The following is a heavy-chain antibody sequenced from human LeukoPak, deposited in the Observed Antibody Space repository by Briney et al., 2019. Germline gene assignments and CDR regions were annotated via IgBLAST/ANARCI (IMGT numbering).Heavy chain of an antibody. V-gene: IGHV3-74*01. D-gene: IGHD3-10*01. CDR1: GFTFSSYW. CDR2: INGDGSTT. J-gene: IGHJ5*02. Sequence: PGGSLRLSCAASGFTFSSYWMHWVRQAPGKGLVWVSRINGDGSTTTYVGSVKGRFTIYRDNAKNTVYLQMNSLRVEDTAVYYCATVRSGSWDWFDPWGQGTLVTVSS. CDR3: ATVRSGSWDWFDP.